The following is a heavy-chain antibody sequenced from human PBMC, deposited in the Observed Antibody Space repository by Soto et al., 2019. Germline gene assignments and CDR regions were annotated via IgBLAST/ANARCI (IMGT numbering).Heavy chain of an antibody. Sequence: AXXFXXSXYSMXWXXXXXXXGMERLSSISSSSNYIYYEDSVKGRITISRDNAMNSLYLQMNSLRAEDTAVFYCAFGYCSSTSCRNGMDVWGQGTTVTVSS. CDR3: AFGYCSSTSCRNGMDV. CDR1: XFXXSXYS. CDR2: ISSSSNYI. J-gene: IGHJ6*02. V-gene: IGHV3-21*01. D-gene: IGHD2-2*03.